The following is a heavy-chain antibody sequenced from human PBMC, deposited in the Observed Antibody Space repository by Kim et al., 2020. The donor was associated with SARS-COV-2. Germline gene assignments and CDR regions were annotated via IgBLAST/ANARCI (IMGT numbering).Heavy chain of an antibody. V-gene: IGHV4-39*01. CDR3: ARRSDYGSSWFDP. J-gene: IGHJ5*02. Sequence: SKPSLRKPDTIPVDTTKNQFSLKLSSVTAADTAVYYCARRSDYGSSWFDPWGQGTLVTVSS. D-gene: IGHD3-10*01.